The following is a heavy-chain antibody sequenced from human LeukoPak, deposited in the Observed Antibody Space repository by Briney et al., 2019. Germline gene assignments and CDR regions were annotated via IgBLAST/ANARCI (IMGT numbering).Heavy chain of an antibody. V-gene: IGHV3-33*01. D-gene: IGHD3-22*01. Sequence: PGGSLRLSCAASGFTFSSYGMHWVRQAPGKGLGWVAVIWYDGSNKYYADSVKGRFTISRDNSKNTLYLQMNSLRAEDTAVYYCARVSYYDSSGYLDYWGQGTLVTVSS. CDR3: ARVSYYDSSGYLDY. J-gene: IGHJ4*02. CDR2: IWYDGSNK. CDR1: GFTFSSYG.